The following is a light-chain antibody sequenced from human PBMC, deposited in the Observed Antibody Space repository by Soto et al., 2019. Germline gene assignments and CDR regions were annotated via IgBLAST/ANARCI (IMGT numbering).Light chain of an antibody. CDR1: QSVSSSY. CDR3: QQYGSSLIT. J-gene: IGKJ5*01. CDR2: GAS. V-gene: IGKV3-20*01. Sequence: EIVLTQSPGTLSLSPGERATLSCRASQSVSSSYIAWYQQKPGQAPRLLISGASSRATGIPDRFSGSGSGTDFTLTISRLEPDDFAVYYCQQYGSSLITFGQGTRLEIK.